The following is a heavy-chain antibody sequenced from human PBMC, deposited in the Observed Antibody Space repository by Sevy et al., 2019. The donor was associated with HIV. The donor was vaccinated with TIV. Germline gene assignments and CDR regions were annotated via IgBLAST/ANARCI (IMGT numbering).Heavy chain of an antibody. D-gene: IGHD6-13*01. J-gene: IGHJ4*02. Sequence: GGSLRLSCAASGFTFSSYSMNWVRQAPGKGLEWVSSISSSSSYIYYADSVKGRCTISRDNAKNSQYLQMNSLRAGDTAVYYYARDPRTAAAGTGYFDYWGQGTLVTVSS. CDR2: ISSSSSYI. CDR3: ARDPRTAAAGTGYFDY. V-gene: IGHV3-21*01. CDR1: GFTFSSYS.